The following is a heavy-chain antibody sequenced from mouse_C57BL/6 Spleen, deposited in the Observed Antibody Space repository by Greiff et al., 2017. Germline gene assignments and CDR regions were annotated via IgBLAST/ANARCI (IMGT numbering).Heavy chain of an antibody. J-gene: IGHJ2*01. CDR2: IYPGSGST. V-gene: IGHV1-55*01. CDR3: ARGVYYGKYCDY. Sequence: VQLQQPGAELVKPGASVKMSCKASGYTFTSYWITWVKQRPGQGLEWIGDIYPGSGSTNYNEKFKSKATLTVDTSSSTAYMQLSRLTSEDSAVYQCARGVYYGKYCDYWGQGTTPTVSS. D-gene: IGHD1-1*01. CDR1: GYTFTSYW.